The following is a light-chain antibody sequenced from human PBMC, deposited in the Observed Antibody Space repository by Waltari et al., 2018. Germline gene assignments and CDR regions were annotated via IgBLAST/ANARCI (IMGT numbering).Light chain of an antibody. J-gene: IGKJ4*01. CDR1: QSVSSN. V-gene: IGKV3-15*01. CDR3: QQTYSVPLT. Sequence: EIVMTQSPATLSVSPGERATLSCRASQSVSSNLAWYQQKPGQAPRLLIYGASTRATGIPARFSGSGSGTEFTLTISSLQSEDFAVYYCQQTYSVPLTFGGGTKVEVK. CDR2: GAS.